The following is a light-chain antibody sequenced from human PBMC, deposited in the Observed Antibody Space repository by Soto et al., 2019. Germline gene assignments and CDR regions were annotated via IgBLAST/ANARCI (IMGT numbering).Light chain of an antibody. Sequence: EIVLTQSPATLSLSPGERATLSCRASQSVSNNYLAWYQQNPGQAPRLLIYGASNRATGIPDRFSGGGSGTDFTLTISRLEPEDFAVYYCQQRSNWLTFGGGTKVDI. CDR3: QQRSNWLT. CDR1: QSVSNNY. CDR2: GAS. V-gene: IGKV3D-20*02. J-gene: IGKJ4*01.